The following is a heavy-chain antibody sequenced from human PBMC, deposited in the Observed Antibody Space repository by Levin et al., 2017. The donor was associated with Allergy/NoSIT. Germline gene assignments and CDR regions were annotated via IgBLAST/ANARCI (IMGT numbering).Heavy chain of an antibody. CDR3: ARDHDGEDEYFDF. D-gene: IGHD3-10*01. CDR1: GFTFRTFW. Sequence: PGGSLRLSCAASGFTFRTFWMSWVRQAPGKGPKWVANIKQDASDKYYVDSVKGRFTLSRDNAKNSLYLQMNSLRVDDTAVYYCARDHDGEDEYFDFWGQGTLVTVSS. J-gene: IGHJ4*02. CDR2: IKQDASDK. V-gene: IGHV3-7*01.